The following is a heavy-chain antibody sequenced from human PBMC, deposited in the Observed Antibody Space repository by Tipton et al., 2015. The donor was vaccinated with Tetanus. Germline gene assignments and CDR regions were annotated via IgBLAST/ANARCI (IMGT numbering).Heavy chain of an antibody. Sequence: SLRLSCAASGFTFSTYAMDWVRQVPGKGLEWVAVISYDGSNKYYADSVKGRFTISRDNSRNTLYLQMNSLRPEDTAVYYCARDLSTVVFLDYWGQGTLVTVSS. V-gene: IGHV3-30-3*01. CDR1: GFTFSTYA. CDR3: ARDLSTVVFLDY. J-gene: IGHJ4*02. D-gene: IGHD4-23*01. CDR2: ISYDGSNK.